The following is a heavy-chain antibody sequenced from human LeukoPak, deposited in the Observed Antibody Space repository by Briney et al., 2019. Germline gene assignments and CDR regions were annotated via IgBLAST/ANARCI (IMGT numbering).Heavy chain of an antibody. J-gene: IGHJ4*02. V-gene: IGHV1-58*02. CDR3: AARYYDSSGYKY. CDR1: GFTFTSSA. CDR2: IVVGSGNT. Sequence: SVKVSCKASGFTFTSSAMQWVRQARGQRLEWIGWIVVGSGNTNYAQKFQERVTITRDMSTSTAHMELSSLRSEDTAVYYCAARYYDSSGYKYWGQGTLVTVSS. D-gene: IGHD3-22*01.